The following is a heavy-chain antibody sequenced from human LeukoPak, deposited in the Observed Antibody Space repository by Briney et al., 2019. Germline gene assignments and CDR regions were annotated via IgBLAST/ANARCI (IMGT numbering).Heavy chain of an antibody. J-gene: IGHJ4*02. CDR1: GGSFTNHH. CDR2: INHSGST. CDR3: ARGIGLAVAGIFDY. Sequence: PSETLSLTCAVYGGSFTNHHWSWIRQPPGKGLEWIGEINHSGSTNYNPSLKSRVTISVDTSKNQFSLKLSSVTAADTAVYYCARGIGLAVAGIFDYWGQGTLVTVSS. V-gene: IGHV4-34*01. D-gene: IGHD6-19*01.